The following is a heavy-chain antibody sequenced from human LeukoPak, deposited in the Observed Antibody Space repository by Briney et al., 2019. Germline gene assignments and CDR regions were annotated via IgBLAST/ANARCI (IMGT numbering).Heavy chain of an antibody. CDR3: ARPYSGSYYKGWFDS. CDR1: GGSFSGYY. D-gene: IGHD3-10*01. J-gene: IGHJ5*01. CDR2: INHSGST. Sequence: KTSETLSLTCAVYGGSFSGYYWSWIRQPPGKGLEWIGEINHSGSTNYNPSLKSRVTISVDTSKNQFSLKLSSVTAADTAVYYCARPYSGSYYKGWFDSWGQGTLVTVSS. V-gene: IGHV4-34*01.